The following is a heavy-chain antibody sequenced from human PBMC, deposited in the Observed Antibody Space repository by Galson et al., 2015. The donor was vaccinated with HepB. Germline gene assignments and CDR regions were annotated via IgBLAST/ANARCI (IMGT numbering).Heavy chain of an antibody. CDR2: VSSSSNAI. J-gene: IGHJ4*02. V-gene: IGHV3-48*02. CDR3: ARDPGISDNYYYFDC. CDR1: GFTFGSHA. Sequence: SLRLSCAASGFTFGSHAMNWVRQAPGQGLEWISFVSSSSNAIYYADSVRGRFTISGDNAKNSLHLQMNSLRDEDTAVYFCARDPGISDNYYYFDCWGQGTLVTVSS. D-gene: IGHD1-1*01.